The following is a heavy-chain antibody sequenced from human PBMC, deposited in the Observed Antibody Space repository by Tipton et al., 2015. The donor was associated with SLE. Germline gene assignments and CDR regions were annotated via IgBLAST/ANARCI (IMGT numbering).Heavy chain of an antibody. J-gene: IGHJ6*02. V-gene: IGHV4-59*08. D-gene: IGHD4-23*01. Sequence: TLSLTCSVSGGSIRSYYWSWIRQTPGKGLEWIGFIYYNGKTNYNSSLKSRVTISVDTSKSQFSLKLRSVTAADTAVYYCARHGMVNYYYYGMDVWGQGTLVTVSS. CDR3: ARHGMVNYYYYGMDV. CDR1: GGSIRSYY. CDR2: IYYNGKT.